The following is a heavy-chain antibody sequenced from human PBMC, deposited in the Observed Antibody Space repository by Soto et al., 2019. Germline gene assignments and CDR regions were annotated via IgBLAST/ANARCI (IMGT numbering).Heavy chain of an antibody. V-gene: IGHV3-30*18. CDR2: ISHDGNNK. Sequence: QPQLVESGGGVVQPGRSLRLSCAASGFTFSNSGIHWVRQAPGKGLEWVALISHDGNNKLYADSVKGRFTISRDNSKNTVYLQMNSLRSEDTAVYYCAKGCAGGKSCFYIDYWGQGTLVSVSS. CDR1: GFTFSNSG. J-gene: IGHJ4*02. CDR3: AKGCAGGKSCFYIDY. D-gene: IGHD2-15*01.